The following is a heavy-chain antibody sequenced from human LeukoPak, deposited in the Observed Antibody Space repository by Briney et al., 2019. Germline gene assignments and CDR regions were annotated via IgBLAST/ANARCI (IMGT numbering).Heavy chain of an antibody. D-gene: IGHD3-10*01. J-gene: IGHJ4*02. CDR2: ISGSGGST. V-gene: IGHV3-23*01. CDR1: GFTFSSYA. Sequence: GGSLRLSCAGSGFTFSSYAMSWVRQAPGKGLEWVSAISGSGGSTYYADSVKGRFTISRDNSKNTLYLQMNSLRAEDTAVYYCVKEEIIGELIDYFDYSGQGTLVTVSS. CDR3: VKEEIIGELIDYFDY.